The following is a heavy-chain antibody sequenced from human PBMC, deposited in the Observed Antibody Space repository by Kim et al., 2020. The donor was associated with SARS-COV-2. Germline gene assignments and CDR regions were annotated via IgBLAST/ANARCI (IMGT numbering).Heavy chain of an antibody. CDR1: GFTFSNAW. Sequence: GGSLRLSCAASGFTFSNAWMSWVRQAPGKGLEWVGRIKSKTDGGTTDYAAPVKGRFTISRDDSKNTLYLQMNSLKTEDTAVYYCTTDIPYYVWGSYRPFDYWGQGTLVTVSS. D-gene: IGHD3-16*02. CDR2: IKSKTDGGTT. CDR3: TTDIPYYVWGSYRPFDY. J-gene: IGHJ4*02. V-gene: IGHV3-15*01.